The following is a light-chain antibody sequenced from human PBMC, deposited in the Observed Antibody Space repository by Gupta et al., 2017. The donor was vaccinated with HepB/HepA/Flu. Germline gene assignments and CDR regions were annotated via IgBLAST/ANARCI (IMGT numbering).Light chain of an antibody. CDR3: EAWEDSMNGFWV. Sequence: QSVLTQPPSASGTPGQRVTISCSGSSSNIGSTTVHWYQQLPGTAPKLLIYSHNQRPSGAPDPLSCATSGTSASLAISGVQSEDEADDYCEAWEDSMNGFWVFGGGTKLTVL. CDR2: SHN. J-gene: IGLJ3*02. V-gene: IGLV1-44*01. CDR1: SSNIGSTT.